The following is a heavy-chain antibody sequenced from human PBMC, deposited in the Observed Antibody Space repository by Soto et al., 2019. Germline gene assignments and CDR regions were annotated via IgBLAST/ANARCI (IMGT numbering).Heavy chain of an antibody. CDR3: AKDLTRQLAYWLDP. CDR1: GFSFTSYY. J-gene: IGHJ5*02. CDR2: INAHSGGK. Sequence: ASVKVSCKASGFSFTSYYRHWLRQGPAEPREGMGWINAHSGGKEYAQKFQGRVTLNRYKYIATLYLTLTSLTSADTALYYCAKDLTRQLAYWLDPWGQGTQVTVSS. V-gene: IGHV1-2*02. D-gene: IGHD6-6*01.